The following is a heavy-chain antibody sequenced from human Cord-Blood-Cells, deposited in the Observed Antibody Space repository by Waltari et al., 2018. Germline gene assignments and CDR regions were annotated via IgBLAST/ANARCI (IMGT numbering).Heavy chain of an antibody. Sequence: QLQLQESGPGLVKPSETLSLTCTVSGGSISSSSYYCGWIRQPPGKGQEWIGSIYYSGSTYYNPSLKSRVTISVDTSKNQFSLKLSSVTAADTAVYYCARRGYGDYGYFQHWGQGTLVTVSS. CDR2: IYYSGST. D-gene: IGHD4-17*01. CDR3: ARRGYGDYGYFQH. J-gene: IGHJ1*01. V-gene: IGHV4-39*01. CDR1: GGSISSSSYY.